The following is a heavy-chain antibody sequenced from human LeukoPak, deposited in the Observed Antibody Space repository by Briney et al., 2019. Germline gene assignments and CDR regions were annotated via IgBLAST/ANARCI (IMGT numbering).Heavy chain of an antibody. D-gene: IGHD2-15*01. CDR3: ARDCSGGRCYGAFDI. V-gene: IGHV1-69*13. J-gene: IGHJ3*02. CDR1: GGTFCRYA. Sequence: SVKVSCKASGGTFCRYAITWVRQAPGQRLEWMGGVSPIYGTSDYAQRFQGRVTISADESTSTAFLEVRSLRSEDTAVYYCARDCSGGRCYGAFDIWGQGTLVIVSS. CDR2: VSPIYGTS.